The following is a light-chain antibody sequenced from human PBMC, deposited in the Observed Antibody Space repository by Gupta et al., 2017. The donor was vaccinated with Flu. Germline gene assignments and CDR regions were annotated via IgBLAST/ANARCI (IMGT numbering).Light chain of an antibody. V-gene: IGLV6-57*01. CDR1: SGSGGGSN. CDR3: ESYGRDDFV. J-gene: IGLJ1*01. Sequence: TVTISSSRSSGSGGGSNVHWYQQRPGSSPILVSYEYSKRPSGVTDRCVGATYSNTASVTITRFQVEAEDDYYCYSESYGRDDFVFGAGTKITGL. CDR2: EYS.